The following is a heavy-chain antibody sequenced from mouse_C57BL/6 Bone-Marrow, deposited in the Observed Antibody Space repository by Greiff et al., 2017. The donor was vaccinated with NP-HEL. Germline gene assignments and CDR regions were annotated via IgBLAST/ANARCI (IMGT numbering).Heavy chain of an antibody. J-gene: IGHJ2*01. V-gene: IGHV1-50*01. CDR2: IDPSDSYT. D-gene: IGHD3-2*02. CDR1: GYTFTSYW. Sequence: QVQLQQPGAELVKPGASVKLSCKASGYTFTSYWMQWVKQRPGQGLEWIGEIDPSDSYTNYNQKFKGKATLTVDTSSSTAYMQLSSLTSEDSAVYYCARGRAAQATSLDYWGQGTTLTVSS. CDR3: ARGRAAQATSLDY.